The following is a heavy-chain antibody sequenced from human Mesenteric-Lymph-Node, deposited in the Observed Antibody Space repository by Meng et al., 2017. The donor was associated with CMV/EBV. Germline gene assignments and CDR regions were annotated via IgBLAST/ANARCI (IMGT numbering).Heavy chain of an antibody. V-gene: IGHV4-31*03. D-gene: IGHD3-3*01. CDR3: ARGAVDSYDFWSGYYMYYFDY. CDR2: IYDSGNT. CDR1: GVSISGGGYY. Sequence: LRLSCTVSGVSISGGGYYWSWIRQHPGKGLEWIGYIYDSGNTSYNPSLKSRIIISADTSKNQLSLNLRSVTAADTAVYYCARGAVDSYDFWSGYYMYYFDYWGQGTLVTVSS. J-gene: IGHJ4*02.